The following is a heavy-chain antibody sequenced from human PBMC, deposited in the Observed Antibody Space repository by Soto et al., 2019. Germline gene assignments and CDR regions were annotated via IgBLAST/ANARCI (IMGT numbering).Heavy chain of an antibody. V-gene: IGHV3-66*01. Sequence: EVQLVESGGGLVQPGGSLRLSCAASGFTVSSNYMSWVRQAPGKGLEWVSVIYSGGSTYYADSVKGRFTISRDNSKTTLYLQMNSLRAEDTAVYYCARADATVTTYYFDYGGQGPLVTVSS. D-gene: IGHD4-17*01. CDR2: IYSGGST. CDR1: GFTVSSNY. J-gene: IGHJ4*02. CDR3: ARADATVTTYYFDY.